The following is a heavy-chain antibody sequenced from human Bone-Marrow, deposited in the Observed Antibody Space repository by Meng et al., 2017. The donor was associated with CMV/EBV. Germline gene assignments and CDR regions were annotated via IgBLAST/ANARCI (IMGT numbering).Heavy chain of an antibody. CDR2: ISSSGSMK. V-gene: IGHV3-48*03. CDR3: ARDGVGYGAYWYFDY. CDR1: GFTFSSYE. Sequence: GGSLRLSCAASGFTFSSYEMNWVRQAPGKGLEWISYISSSGSMKYYADSVKGRFIISRDNAKNSLFLQMNSLIAEDTAIYYCARDGVGYGAYWYFDYWGEGTRVTGSS. J-gene: IGHJ4*02. D-gene: IGHD5-12*01.